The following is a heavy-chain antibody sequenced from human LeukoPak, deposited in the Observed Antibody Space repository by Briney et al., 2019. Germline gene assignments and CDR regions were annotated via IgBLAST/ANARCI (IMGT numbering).Heavy chain of an antibody. CDR1: GFSFSSSV. V-gene: IGHV3-30*02. Sequence: GGSLRLSCAASGFSFSSSVIHWVRQAPGKGLEWVAFIRYDGSNKYYADSVKGRFTISRDNSKNTLYLQMNSLRAEDTAVYYCAKGYCSSTSCSTTLSYYGMDVWGQGTTVTVSS. D-gene: IGHD2-2*02. CDR2: IRYDGSNK. J-gene: IGHJ6*02. CDR3: AKGYCSSTSCSTTLSYYGMDV.